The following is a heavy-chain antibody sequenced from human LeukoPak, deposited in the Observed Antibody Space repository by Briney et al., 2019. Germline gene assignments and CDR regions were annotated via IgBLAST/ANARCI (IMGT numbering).Heavy chain of an antibody. CDR3: ARSNRVGYYGSGSYYIDY. CDR2: IIPIFGTA. Sequence: SVKVSCKASGGTFISYAISWVRQAPGQGLEWMGGIIPIFGTANYAQKFQGRVTITTDESTSTAYMELSSLRSEDTAVYYCARSNRVGYYGSGSYYIDYWGQGTLVTVSS. J-gene: IGHJ4*02. D-gene: IGHD3-10*01. V-gene: IGHV1-69*05. CDR1: GGTFISYA.